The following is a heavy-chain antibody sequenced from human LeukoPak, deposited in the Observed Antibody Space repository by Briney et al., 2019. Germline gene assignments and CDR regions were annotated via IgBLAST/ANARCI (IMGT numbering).Heavy chain of an antibody. CDR2: INAGNGNT. D-gene: IGHD3-10*01. CDR1: GYTFTSYA. V-gene: IGHV1-3*03. J-gene: IGHJ5*02. Sequence: GASVKVSCKASGYTFTSYAMHWVRQAPGQRLEWMGWINAGNGNTKYSQEFQGRVTITRDTSASTAYMELSSLRSEDMAVYYCARGAPLVITMVRGVIDYWFDPWGQGTLVTVSS. CDR3: ARGAPLVITMVRGVIDYWFDP.